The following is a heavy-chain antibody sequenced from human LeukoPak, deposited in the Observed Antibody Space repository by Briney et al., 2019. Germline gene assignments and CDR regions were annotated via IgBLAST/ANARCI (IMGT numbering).Heavy chain of an antibody. CDR2: IRSKAYGGTT. CDR1: GFTFGDYA. CDR3: TRDPPEFIAAAGISFDY. J-gene: IGHJ4*02. D-gene: IGHD6-13*01. Sequence: PGGSLRLSCTASGFTFGDYAMSWVRQAPGKGLEWVGFIRSKAYGGTTEYAASVKGRFTISRDDSKSIAYLQMNSLKTEDTAVYYCTRDPPEFIAAAGISFDYWGQGTLVTVSS. V-gene: IGHV3-49*04.